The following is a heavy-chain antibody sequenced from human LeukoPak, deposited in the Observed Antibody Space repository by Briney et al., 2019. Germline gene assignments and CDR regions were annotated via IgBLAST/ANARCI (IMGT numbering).Heavy chain of an antibody. CDR1: GFTFSSYG. J-gene: IGHJ4*02. V-gene: IGHV3-30*02. Sequence: GGSLRLSCAASGFTFSSYGMHWVRQAPGKGLEWVAFIRNDGSNKYYADSVKGRFSISRDNSKNTLYLQMNSLRDEDTAVYYCAKSYYDFWSGYYTIWDYWGQGTLVTVSS. CDR3: AKSYYDFWSGYYTIWDY. CDR2: IRNDGSNK. D-gene: IGHD3-3*01.